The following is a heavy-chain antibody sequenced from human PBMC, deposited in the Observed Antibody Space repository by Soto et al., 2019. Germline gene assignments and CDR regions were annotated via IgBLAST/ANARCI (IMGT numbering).Heavy chain of an antibody. J-gene: IGHJ4*02. CDR1: GYSITNHG. Sequence: GGSLRLSCAASGYSITNHGMHWVLQAPGKGLEWVALIWAHGTEQYYADSVKGRFTVSRDTSTNTVYLQMNSLRAEDTARYYCGKDIRSGSIDYWGQRTLVTVSS. D-gene: IGHD1-1*01. V-gene: IGHV3-33*06. CDR3: GKDIRSGSIDY. CDR2: IWAHGTEQ.